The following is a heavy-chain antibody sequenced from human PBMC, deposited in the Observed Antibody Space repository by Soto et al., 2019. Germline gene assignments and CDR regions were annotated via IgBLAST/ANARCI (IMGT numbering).Heavy chain of an antibody. D-gene: IGHD2-2*01. V-gene: IGHV6-1*01. CDR1: GDRVSSDSAA. CDR3: ARDKEGYCSSTACYQTPLYFYWLDV. CDR2: TYYRSQWYN. J-gene: IGHJ6*02. Sequence: SQTLSLTCAISGDRVSSDSAAWNWIRQSPSRGLEWLGRTYYRSQWYNDYAVSVRSRITINPDTSKNQSSLQLKSVTPEDTAVYYCARDKEGYCSSTACYQTPLYFYWLDVWGQGTTVTVPS.